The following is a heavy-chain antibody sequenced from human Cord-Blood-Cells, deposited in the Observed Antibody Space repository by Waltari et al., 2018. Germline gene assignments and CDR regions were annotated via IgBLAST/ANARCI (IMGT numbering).Heavy chain of an antibody. CDR3: ATTLTGLRDAFDI. J-gene: IGHJ3*02. Sequence: QVQLVQSGAEVKKPGASVKVSCKASGYTFTSYDINWVRQATGQGLEWRGWVNPNSVNTGHARKVQGRVPMTQHTSISTSYMELSNLRSEDTAVYYCATTLTGLRDAFDIWGQGTMVTVSS. V-gene: IGHV1-8*01. CDR2: VNPNSVNT. CDR1: GYTFTSYD. D-gene: IGHD7-27*01.